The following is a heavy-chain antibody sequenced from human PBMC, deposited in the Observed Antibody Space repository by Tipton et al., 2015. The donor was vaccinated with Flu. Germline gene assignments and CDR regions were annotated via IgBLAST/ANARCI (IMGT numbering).Heavy chain of an antibody. V-gene: IGHV4-4*07. CDR2: IYTSGST. CDR3: ARDLAVGGDHVKDVFDY. D-gene: IGHD3-16*01. Sequence: GLVKPSETLSLTCTVSGGSISSYYWSWIRQPAGKGLEWIGRIYTSGSTNYNPSLKSRVTMSVDTSKNQFSLKLSSVTAADTAVYYCARDLAVGGDHVKDVFDYWGQGTLVTVSS. J-gene: IGHJ4*02. CDR1: GGSISSYY.